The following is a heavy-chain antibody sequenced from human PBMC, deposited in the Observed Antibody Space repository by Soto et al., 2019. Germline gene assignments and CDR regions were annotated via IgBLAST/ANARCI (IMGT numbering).Heavy chain of an antibody. CDR1: GFTFGDYA. J-gene: IGHJ4*02. D-gene: IGHD1-26*01. CDR2: IRSKAYGGTT. CDR3: TRGRGSGSYPPFDY. V-gene: IGHV3-49*03. Sequence: GGSLRLSCTASGFTFGDYAMSWFRQAPGKGLEWVGFIRSKAYGGTTEYAASVKGRFTISRDDSKSIAYLQMNSLKTEDTAVYYCTRGRGSGSYPPFDYWGQGTLVTVSS.